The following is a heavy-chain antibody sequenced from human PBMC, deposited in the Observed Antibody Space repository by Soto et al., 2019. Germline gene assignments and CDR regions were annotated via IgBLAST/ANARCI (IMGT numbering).Heavy chain of an antibody. V-gene: IGHV3-48*02. CDR2: ISSSSTTI. D-gene: IGHD2-15*01. CDR1: GFSFSAYR. J-gene: IGHJ6*02. Sequence: AGSLRLSCAASGFSFSAYRMNWVRQAPGKGLEWVSYISSSSTTIYYAGSVKGRFTISRDNAQNSLFLQMNSLRDEDTAVYYCVRDWTYCSGGTCYYGMDVWGRGTTVTV. CDR3: VRDWTYCSGGTCYYGMDV.